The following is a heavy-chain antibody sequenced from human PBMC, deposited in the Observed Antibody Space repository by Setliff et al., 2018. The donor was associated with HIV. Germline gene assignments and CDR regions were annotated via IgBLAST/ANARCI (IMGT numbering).Heavy chain of an antibody. CDR1: GGFISSYY. V-gene: IGHV4-59*12. CDR2: VYYTGST. CDR3: ARETRSFGGIDP. J-gene: IGHJ5*02. D-gene: IGHD2-15*01. Sequence: PSETLSLTCSVSGGFISSYYWAWIRQAPGKGLEWIGHVYYTGSTNYNPSVKSRVTISVDTSKNQFSLKVRSVTAADTAMYYCARETRSFGGIDPWGQGTLVTVSS.